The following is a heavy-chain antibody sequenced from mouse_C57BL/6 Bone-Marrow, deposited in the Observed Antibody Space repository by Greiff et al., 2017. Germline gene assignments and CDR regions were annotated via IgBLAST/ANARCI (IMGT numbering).Heavy chain of an antibody. J-gene: IGHJ1*03. V-gene: IGHV1-54*01. D-gene: IGHD3-1*01. CDR2: INPGSGGT. CDR1: GYAFTNYL. Sequence: VQLQESGAELVRPGTSVKVSCKASGYAFTNYLIEWVKQRPGQGLEWIGVINPGSGGTNYNEKFKGKATLTADKSSSTAYMQLRSLTSEDSAVDFCARCSSWDSWYVDVCGTGTTVTVSS. CDR3: ARCSSWDSWYVDV.